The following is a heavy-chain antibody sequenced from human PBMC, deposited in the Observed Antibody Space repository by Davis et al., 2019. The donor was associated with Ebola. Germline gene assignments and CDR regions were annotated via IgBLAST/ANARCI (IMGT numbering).Heavy chain of an antibody. Sequence: PSETLSLTCTVSGGSISRGGSYWSWVRQVPGKGLEWIGYIYYSGNTNYNPSLKSRVTISTHTSRKQFSLNLSSVTAADTAVYFCSRHPSHEYSSLYWYFDLWGRGTLVTVSS. J-gene: IGHJ2*01. CDR2: IYYSGNT. CDR1: GGSISRGGSY. V-gene: IGHV4-61*08. CDR3: SRHPSHEYSSLYWYFDL. D-gene: IGHD6-6*01.